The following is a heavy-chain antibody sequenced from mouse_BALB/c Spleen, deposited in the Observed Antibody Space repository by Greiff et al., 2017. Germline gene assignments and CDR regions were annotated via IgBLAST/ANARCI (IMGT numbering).Heavy chain of an antibody. D-gene: IGHD2-3*01. Sequence: EVKVEESGPGLVKPSQSLSLTCTVTGYSITSDYACNWIRQFPGNKLEWMGYISYSGSTSYNPSLKSRISITRDTSKNQFFLQLNSVTTEDTATYYCARSDGYYGYFDVWGAGTTVTVSS. J-gene: IGHJ1*01. CDR3: ARSDGYYGYFDV. V-gene: IGHV3-2*02. CDR2: ISYSGST. CDR1: GYSITSDYA.